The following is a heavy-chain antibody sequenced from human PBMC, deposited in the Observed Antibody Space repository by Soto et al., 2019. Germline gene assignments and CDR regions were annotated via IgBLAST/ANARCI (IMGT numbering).Heavy chain of an antibody. V-gene: IGHV3-13*05. Sequence: EVQLVESGGGLVQPGGSLRLSCEASGFTFRNYDMHWVRQGTGKGLEWVSGISAAGDPDYADSVEGRFTISRENAQNSLFLQMNSLRVGETAVYYCARTDRDFYGLDVWGQGTTVIVSS. CDR2: ISAAGDP. CDR3: ARTDRDFYGLDV. J-gene: IGHJ6*02. CDR1: GFTFRNYD.